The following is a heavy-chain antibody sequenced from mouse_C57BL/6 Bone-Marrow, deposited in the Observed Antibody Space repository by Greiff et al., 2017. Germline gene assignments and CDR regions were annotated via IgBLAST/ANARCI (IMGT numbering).Heavy chain of an antibody. D-gene: IGHD1-1*01. Sequence: QVQLQQPGAELVKPGASVKLSCKASGYTFTSYWMHWVKQRPGQGLEWIGMIHPNSGSTNYNKKFKSKATLTVDKSSSTAYMQLSSLTSEDSAVYYCARPNGDYYGSSPGYWGQGTTLTVSS. CDR1: GYTFTSYW. CDR2: IHPNSGST. CDR3: ARPNGDYYGSSPGY. V-gene: IGHV1-64*01. J-gene: IGHJ2*01.